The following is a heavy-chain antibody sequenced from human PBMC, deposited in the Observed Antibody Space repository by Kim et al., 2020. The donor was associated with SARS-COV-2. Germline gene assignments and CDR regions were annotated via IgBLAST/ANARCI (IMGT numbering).Heavy chain of an antibody. Sequence: TSHTPSLKSRATISIDTSKKQFSLKLSSVTAADTAVYYCARDGTTYGMDVWGQGTTVTVSS. V-gene: IGHV4-30-2*05. CDR2: T. J-gene: IGHJ6*02. D-gene: IGHD1-7*01. CDR3: ARDGTTYGMDV.